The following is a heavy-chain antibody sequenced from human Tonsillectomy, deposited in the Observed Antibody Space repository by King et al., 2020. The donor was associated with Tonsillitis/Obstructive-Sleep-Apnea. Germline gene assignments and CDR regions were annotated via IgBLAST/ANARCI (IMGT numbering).Heavy chain of an antibody. CDR2: IRSKDNNYAK. Sequence: VQLVESGGGLVQPGGSLKLSCAASRLTVMGSAMHWVRQASGKGLEWVGRIRSKDNNYAKAYAASVKGRFTILRDDSKNTVYLEMNSLTTEDTAVYYCARNGILTGYYKAYWLDPWGQGTLVTVSS. V-gene: IGHV3-73*01. J-gene: IGHJ5*02. CDR1: RLTVMGSA. D-gene: IGHD3-9*01. CDR3: ARNGILTGYYKAYWLDP.